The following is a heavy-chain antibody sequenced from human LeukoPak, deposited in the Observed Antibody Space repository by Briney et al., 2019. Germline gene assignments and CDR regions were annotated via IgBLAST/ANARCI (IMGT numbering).Heavy chain of an antibody. V-gene: IGHV4-34*01. CDR2: IKHSGST. CDR3: ARGILAKGYFDL. D-gene: IGHD3-3*01. Sequence: SGTLSLTCAVYGGSFSDYYWSWIRQTPGEGLQWIGGIKHSGSTDYNPSLKSRVTMSVDTSKNQFSLKLTSVTAADTAVYYCARGILAKGYFDLWGRDTLVTVSS. CDR1: GGSFSDYY. J-gene: IGHJ2*01.